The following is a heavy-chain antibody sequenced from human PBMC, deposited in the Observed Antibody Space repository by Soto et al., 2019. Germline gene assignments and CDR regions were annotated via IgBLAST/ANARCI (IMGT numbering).Heavy chain of an antibody. V-gene: IGHV4-31*03. CDR3: ARDLKFGQADY. Sequence: SETLSLTCTVSGGSVSSVGYYWSWIRQHPGKGLEWIGYITYSGNTYYNPSLESRVTMSADTSKNQFSLKLSSVTAADTAVYYCARDLKFGQADYWGQGTQVTVSS. CDR2: ITYSGNT. D-gene: IGHD3-10*01. CDR1: GGSVSSVGYY. J-gene: IGHJ4*02.